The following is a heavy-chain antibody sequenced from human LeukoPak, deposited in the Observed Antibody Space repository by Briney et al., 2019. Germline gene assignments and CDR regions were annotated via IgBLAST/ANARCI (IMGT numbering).Heavy chain of an antibody. J-gene: IGHJ4*02. CDR2: INPNSGGT. CDR3: ARASSDFWSGYSSAIDY. Sequence: GASVKVSCKASGYTFTGYYMHWVRQAPGQGLEWMGWINPNSGGTNYALKFQGRVTMTRDTSISTAYMELSRLRSDDTAVYYCARASSDFWSGYSSAIDYWGQGTLVTVSS. CDR1: GYTFTGYY. D-gene: IGHD3-3*01. V-gene: IGHV1-2*02.